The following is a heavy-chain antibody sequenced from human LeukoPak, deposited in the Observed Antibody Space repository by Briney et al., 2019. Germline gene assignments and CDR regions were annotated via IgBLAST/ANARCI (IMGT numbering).Heavy chain of an antibody. J-gene: IGHJ4*02. CDR1: GFAFSNYA. D-gene: IGHD4-17*01. CDR2: ISYAGTNE. Sequence: GGSLRLSCAASGFAFSNYAMHWVRQTPGKGLEWVALISYAGTNEYYADSVKGRFTTSRDNSRDTLYLQMGSLRLEDTAVYYCARDWGMTAVYSIDYWGQGTLVTVSS. CDR3: ARDWGMTAVYSIDY. V-gene: IGHV3-30-3*01.